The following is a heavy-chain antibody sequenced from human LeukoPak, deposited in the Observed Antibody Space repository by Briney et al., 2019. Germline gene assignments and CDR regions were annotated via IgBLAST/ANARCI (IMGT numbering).Heavy chain of an antibody. D-gene: IGHD5-18*01. V-gene: IGHV3-30*04. CDR1: GFTFSSYA. CDR3: ARDRGGYSYVMGYFDY. CDR2: ISYDGSNK. J-gene: IGHJ4*02. Sequence: PGRSLRLSCAASGFTFSSYAMHWVRQAPGKGLEGVAVISYDGSNKYYADSVKGRFTISRDNSKNTLYLQMNSLRAEDTAVYYCARDRGGYSYVMGYFDYWGQGTLVTVSS.